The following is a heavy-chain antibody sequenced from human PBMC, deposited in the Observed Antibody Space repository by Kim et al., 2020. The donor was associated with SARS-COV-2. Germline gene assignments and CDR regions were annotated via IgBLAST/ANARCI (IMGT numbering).Heavy chain of an antibody. CDR2: IYYSGST. CDR3: ARGSGSYYATPIDP. D-gene: IGHD1-26*01. V-gene: IGHV4-59*13. Sequence: SETLSLTCTVSGGSISSYYWSWIRQPPGKGLEWIGYIYYSGSTNYNPSLKSRVTISVDTSKNQFSLKLSSVTAADTAVYYCARGSGSYYATPIDPWGQGTLVTVSS. CDR1: GGSISSYY. J-gene: IGHJ5*02.